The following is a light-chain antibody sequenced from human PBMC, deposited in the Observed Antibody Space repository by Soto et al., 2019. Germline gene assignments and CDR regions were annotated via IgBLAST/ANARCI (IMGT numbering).Light chain of an antibody. Sequence: QSALTQPASVSGSPGQSITISCTGTSSDVGSYNYVSWYQQHPGKAPKLMIYEVSNRPSGVSNRFSGSKSGNTASLTISGLQAEEDANYYCSSYTSISTRVFGGGTRPTVL. CDR3: SSYTSISTRV. V-gene: IGLV2-14*01. CDR1: SSDVGSYNY. J-gene: IGLJ3*02. CDR2: EVS.